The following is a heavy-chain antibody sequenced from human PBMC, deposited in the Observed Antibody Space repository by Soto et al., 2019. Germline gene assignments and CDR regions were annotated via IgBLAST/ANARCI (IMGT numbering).Heavy chain of an antibody. CDR1: GGTFSSYA. J-gene: IGHJ6*02. D-gene: IGHD2-15*01. V-gene: IGHV1-69*01. CDR2: IIPIFGTA. Sequence: QVQLVQSGAEVKKPGSSVKVSCKASGGTFSSYAISWVRQAPGQGLEWMGGIIPIFGTANYAQKFQGRVTITADESTSTAYMGLSSLKYEDTAVYYCAIERYCSGGICLAPLYGMDVWGQGTTVTVSS. CDR3: AIERYCSGGICLAPLYGMDV.